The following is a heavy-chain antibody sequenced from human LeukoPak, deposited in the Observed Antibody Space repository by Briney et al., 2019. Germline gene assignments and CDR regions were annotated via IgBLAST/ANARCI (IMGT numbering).Heavy chain of an antibody. CDR1: GGSISSGGYY. D-gene: IGHD2-2*01. CDR3: ARDRRGCSSTSCYHDYFDY. CDR2: IYYSGST. V-gene: IGHV4-31*03. Sequence: SQTLSLTCTVSGGSISSGGYYWSWIRQHPGKGLEWIGYIYYSGSTYYNPSLKSRVTISVDTSKNQFSLKLSSVTAADTAVYYCARDRRGCSSTSCYHDYFDYWGQGTLVTVSS. J-gene: IGHJ4*02.